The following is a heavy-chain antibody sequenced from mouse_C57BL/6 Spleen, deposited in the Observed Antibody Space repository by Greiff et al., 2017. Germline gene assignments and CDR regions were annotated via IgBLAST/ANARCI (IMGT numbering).Heavy chain of an antibody. CDR2: ISNGGGST. CDR1: GFTFSDYY. J-gene: IGHJ3*01. D-gene: IGHD1-1*01. V-gene: IGHV5-12*01. CDR3: ARPSYYGSSYGGVWFAY. Sequence: DVMLVESGGGLVQPGGSLKLSCAASGFTFSDYYMYWVRQTPEKRLEWVAYISNGGGSTYYPDTGKGRFTISRDNATNTLYLQISRLKSEDTAMYYCARPSYYGSSYGGVWFAYWGQGTLVTGSA.